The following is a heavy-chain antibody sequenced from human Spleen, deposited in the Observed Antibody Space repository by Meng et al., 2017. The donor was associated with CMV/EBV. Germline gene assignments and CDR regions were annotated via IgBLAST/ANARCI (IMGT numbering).Heavy chain of an antibody. J-gene: IGHJ5*02. D-gene: IGHD1-7*01. CDR2: ISGSGNTI. CDR3: ARQSGGNYYSWFDP. Sequence: GESLKISCAASGFTFSSYEMNWVRQAPGKGLEWVSYISGSGNTIYYAASVKGRFTISRDNAKNSLYLQMNSLRAEDTALYYCARQSGGNYYSWFDPWGQGTLVTVSS. CDR1: GFTFSSYE. V-gene: IGHV3-48*03.